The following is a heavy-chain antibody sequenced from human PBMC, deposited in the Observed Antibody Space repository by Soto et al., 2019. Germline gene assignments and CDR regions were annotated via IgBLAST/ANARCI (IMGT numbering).Heavy chain of an antibody. V-gene: IGHV2-5*02. J-gene: IGHJ5*01. Sequence: VSGPTLVNPRQTLTLTCSFPGFSLSTNGVGVGWFRQPPGQALEWVAIIYWDGERRYSGSLKSRLTVTSDTAKNQVVLTMTNMDPVDTATYFCVHRLRRPLVPGPSHTWFDPWGQGILVTVSS. CDR3: VHRLRRPLVPGPSHTWFDP. D-gene: IGHD3-10*01. CDR1: GFSLSTNGVG. CDR2: IYWDGER.